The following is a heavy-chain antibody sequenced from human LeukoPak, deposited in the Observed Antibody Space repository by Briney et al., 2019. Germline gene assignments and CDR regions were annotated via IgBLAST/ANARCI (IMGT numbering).Heavy chain of an antibody. Sequence: PSETLSLTCTISGGSISSHYWSWIRQPPGKGLEWIGYIYYSGSTNYNPSLKSRVTISVDTSKNQFSLKLSSVTAADTAVYYCARDHRYCSSTSCSNWFDPWGQGTLVTVS. D-gene: IGHD2-2*01. CDR2: IYYSGST. J-gene: IGHJ5*02. CDR3: ARDHRYCSSTSCSNWFDP. V-gene: IGHV4-59*11. CDR1: GGSISSHY.